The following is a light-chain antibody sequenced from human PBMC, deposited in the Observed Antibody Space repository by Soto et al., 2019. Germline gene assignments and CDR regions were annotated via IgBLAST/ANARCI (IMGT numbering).Light chain of an antibody. J-gene: IGKJ1*01. CDR2: DAS. V-gene: IGKV1-5*01. CDR3: HHYNSYPGT. CDR1: QSVTSW. Sequence: DVPMTQSPSTLSASVGDRVTITCRASQSVTSWLAWYQQKPGKAPKVLIYDASSLESGVPSRFSGSGSGTEFTLTISSLHPDDFATYYCHHYNSYPGTFGQGTKVEIE.